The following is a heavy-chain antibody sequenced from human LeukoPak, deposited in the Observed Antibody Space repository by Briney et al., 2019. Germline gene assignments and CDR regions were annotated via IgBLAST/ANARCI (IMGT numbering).Heavy chain of an antibody. V-gene: IGHV3-33*08. CDR3: ARVGSSSSLGFDY. CDR2: IWYDGSNK. J-gene: IGHJ4*02. Sequence: GRSLRLSCAASGFTFSSSGMHWVRQAPGKGLEWVAVIWYDGSNKYCADSVKGRFTISRDNSKDTLYLEMSSLRAEDTAVYYCARVGSSSSLGFDYWGQGTLVTVSS. D-gene: IGHD6-6*01. CDR1: GFTFSSSG.